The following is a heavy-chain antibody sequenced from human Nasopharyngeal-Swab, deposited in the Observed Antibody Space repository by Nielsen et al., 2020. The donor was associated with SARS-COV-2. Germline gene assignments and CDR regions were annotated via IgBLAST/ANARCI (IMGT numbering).Heavy chain of an antibody. J-gene: IGHJ3*02. D-gene: IGHD2-21*01. V-gene: IGHV4-31*03. CDR3: AREVIEAPDSDAFDI. CDR1: GCSINSGGYF. CDR2: ISYTGNA. Sequence: SETLSLTCTVSGCSINSGGYFWSWVRQHPGKGLEWIWYISYTGNAYYYPSLGSRVTLSVDTSKNQFSLRLTSVTAADTAVYYCAREVIEAPDSDAFDIWGQGTMVTVTS.